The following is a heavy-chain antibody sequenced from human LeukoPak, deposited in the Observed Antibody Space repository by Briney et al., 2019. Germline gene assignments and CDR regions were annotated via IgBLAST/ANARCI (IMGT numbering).Heavy chain of an antibody. Sequence: ASVKVSCKASGYTFTGYYMHWVRQAPGQGLEWMGWINPNSGGTNYAQKFQGRVTMTRNTSISTAYMELSSLRSEDTAVYYCARLLGYCSSTSCHNWFDPWGQGTLVTVSS. D-gene: IGHD2-2*01. J-gene: IGHJ5*02. CDR2: INPNSGGT. V-gene: IGHV1-2*02. CDR1: GYTFTGYY. CDR3: ARLLGYCSSTSCHNWFDP.